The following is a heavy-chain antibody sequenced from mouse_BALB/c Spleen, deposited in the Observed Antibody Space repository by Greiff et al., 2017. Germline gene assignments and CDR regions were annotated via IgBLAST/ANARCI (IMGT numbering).Heavy chain of an antibody. D-gene: IGHD2-1*01. CDR1: GYSFTSYW. Sequence: VQLQQSGPQLVRPGASVKISCKASGYSFTSYWMHWVKQRPGQGLEWIGMIDPSDSETRLNQKFKDKATLTVDKSSSTAYMQLSSPTSEDSAVYYCADGNYDAMDYWGQGTSVTVSS. CDR2: IDPSDSET. CDR3: ADGNYDAMDY. V-gene: IGHV1S126*01. J-gene: IGHJ4*01.